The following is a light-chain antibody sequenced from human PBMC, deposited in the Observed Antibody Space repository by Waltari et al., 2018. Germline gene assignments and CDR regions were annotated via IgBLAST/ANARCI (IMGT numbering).Light chain of an antibody. CDR3: MEALQSVT. CDR1: QSLLHSNGYNY. Sequence: DIVMTQSPLSLPVTPEEPASISCRSSQSLLHSNGYNYLDWYLQKPGQSPQILIYLGSNRASGVPDRFFGSGSGTDFTLHISRVEAEDAGVYYCMEALQSVTFGQGTRLEIK. V-gene: IGKV2-28*01. J-gene: IGKJ5*01. CDR2: LGS.